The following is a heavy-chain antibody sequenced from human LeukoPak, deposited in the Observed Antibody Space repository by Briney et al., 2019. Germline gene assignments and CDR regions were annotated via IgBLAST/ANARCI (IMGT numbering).Heavy chain of an antibody. J-gene: IGHJ4*02. Sequence: PGGSLRLSCAASGFTVSSYSMNWVRQAPGKGLEWVSFISGSSSYIYYADSVKGRFTVSRDNAKNSLYLQMNSLRAEDTAVYYCARGEWSSSPFDYWGQGTLVTVSS. CDR3: ARGEWSSSPFDY. CDR1: GFTVSSYS. D-gene: IGHD6-6*01. V-gene: IGHV3-21*01. CDR2: ISGSSSYI.